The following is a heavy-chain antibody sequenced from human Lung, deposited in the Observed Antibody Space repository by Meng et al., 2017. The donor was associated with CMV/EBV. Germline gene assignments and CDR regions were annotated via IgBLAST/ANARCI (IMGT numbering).Heavy chain of an antibody. D-gene: IGHD6-6*01. J-gene: IGHJ6*02. CDR2: INWNGGST. CDR3: AREEYSSSSQAGQYYYYYYGMDF. Sequence: ESXKISXAASGFTFDDYGMSWVRQAPGKGLEWVSGINWNGGSTGYADSVKGRFTISRDNAKNSLYLQMNSLRAEDTALYYCAREEYSSSSQAGQYYYYYYGMDFWGQGTXVTVSS. CDR1: GFTFDDYG. V-gene: IGHV3-20*04.